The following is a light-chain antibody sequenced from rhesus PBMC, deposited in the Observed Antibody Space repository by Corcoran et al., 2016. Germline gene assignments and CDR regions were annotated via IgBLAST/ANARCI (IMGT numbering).Light chain of an antibody. V-gene: IGKV1-25*01. CDR1: QDISSY. CDR3: QQHTNYPPS. Sequence: DIQMTQSPSSLSASVGDRVTITCRASQDISSYLAWYQQKPGKAPKLLIYAASTYQSGVPSRLSGSGSGTDFTLTITSLQPEDFATYYFQQHTNYPPSFGRGTKVELK. CDR2: AAS. J-gene: IGKJ4*01.